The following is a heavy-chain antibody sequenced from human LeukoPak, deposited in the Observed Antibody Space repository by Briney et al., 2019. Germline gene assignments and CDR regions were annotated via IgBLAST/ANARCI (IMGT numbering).Heavy chain of an antibody. D-gene: IGHD1-26*01. J-gene: IGHJ5*02. CDR3: AKSAIVGATRYNWFDP. CDR2: ISGSGGST. CDR1: GFTFSSCA. V-gene: IGHV3-23*01. Sequence: GGSLRLSCAASGFTFSSCAMSWVRQAPGKGLEWVSAISGSGGSTYYADSVKGRFTISRDNSKNTLYLQMNSLRAEDTAVYYCAKSAIVGATRYNWFDPWGQGTLVTVSS.